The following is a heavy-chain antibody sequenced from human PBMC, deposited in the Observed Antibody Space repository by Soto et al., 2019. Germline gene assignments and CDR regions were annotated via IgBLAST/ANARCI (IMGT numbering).Heavy chain of an antibody. CDR3: ARESGGTYFF. V-gene: IGHV4-31*02. Sequence: WTWIRQHPRKGLEWIGYIYDSGSTYYNPSLKSRITITIDTSKNQFSLNLTSVTAADTAVYYCARESGGTYFFWGREPRSPSRQ. CDR2: IYDSGST. D-gene: IGHD1-26*01. J-gene: IGHJ4*02.